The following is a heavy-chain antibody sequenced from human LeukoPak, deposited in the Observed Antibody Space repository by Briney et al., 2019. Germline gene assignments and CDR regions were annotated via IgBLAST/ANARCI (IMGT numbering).Heavy chain of an antibody. CDR2: ISSNGGST. CDR3: ARDEYFTSTGGLDY. Sequence: GFLRLSCAASGFTFSSYAMHWVRQAPGKGLEYVSAISSNGGSTYYANSVKGRFTISRDNSKNTLYLQMGSLRAEDMAVYYCARDEYFTSTGGLDYWGQGTLVTVSS. CDR1: GFTFSSYA. D-gene: IGHD2/OR15-2a*01. V-gene: IGHV3-64*01. J-gene: IGHJ4*02.